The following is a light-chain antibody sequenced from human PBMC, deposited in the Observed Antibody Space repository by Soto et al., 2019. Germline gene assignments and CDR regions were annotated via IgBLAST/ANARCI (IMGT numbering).Light chain of an antibody. CDR2: DNN. CDR3: GTWDSSLSAGDVV. J-gene: IGLJ2*01. V-gene: IGLV1-51*01. Sequence: QSVLTQPPSVSAAPGQKVTISCSGSSSNIGNNYVSWYQQLPGTAPKLLIYDNNKRPSGIPDRFSGSKSGTSATLGITGLQTGDEADCDCGTWDSSLSAGDVVFGGGTKLTVL. CDR1: SSNIGNNY.